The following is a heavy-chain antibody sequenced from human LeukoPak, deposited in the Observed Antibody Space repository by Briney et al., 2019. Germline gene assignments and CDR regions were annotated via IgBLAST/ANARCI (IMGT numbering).Heavy chain of an antibody. D-gene: IGHD1-26*01. CDR1: GFTFSTYG. V-gene: IGHV3-30*02. J-gene: IGHJ4*02. Sequence: GGSLRLSCAATGFTFSTYGMHWVRQAPGKGLEWVAVIWYDGSNKYYADSVKGRFTISRDNSKNTLYLQMNSLRAEDTAVYYCAKGSGWELDYFDYWGQGTLVTVSS. CDR2: IWYDGSNK. CDR3: AKGSGWELDYFDY.